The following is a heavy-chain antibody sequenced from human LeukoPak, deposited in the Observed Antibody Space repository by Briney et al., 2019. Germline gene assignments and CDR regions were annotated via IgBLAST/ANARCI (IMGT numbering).Heavy chain of an antibody. J-gene: IGHJ3*02. CDR3: AKVTAAAGISGYDAFDI. D-gene: IGHD6-13*01. CDR1: GFTFSSYA. Sequence: GGSLRLSCAAPGFTFSSYAMSWVRQAPGKGLEWVSAISGSGGSTYYADSVKGRFTISRDNSKNTLYLQMNSLRAEDTAVYYCAKVTAAAGISGYDAFDIWGQGTMVTVSS. V-gene: IGHV3-23*01. CDR2: ISGSGGST.